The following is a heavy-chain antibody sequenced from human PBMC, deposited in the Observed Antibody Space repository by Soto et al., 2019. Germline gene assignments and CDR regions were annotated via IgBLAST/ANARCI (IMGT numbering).Heavy chain of an antibody. CDR1: GGSISSYY. D-gene: IGHD3-10*01. V-gene: IGHV4-59*01. CDR2: IYYSGST. Sequence: QVQLQESGPGLVKPSETLSLTCTVSGGSISSYYWSWIRQPPAKGLEWIGYIYYSGSTNYNPSLKSRDTISVDTSKNQFSLKLSSVTAADTAVYYCARKFGDKPYSWFDPWGQGSMVTVSS. J-gene: IGHJ5*02. CDR3: ARKFGDKPYSWFDP.